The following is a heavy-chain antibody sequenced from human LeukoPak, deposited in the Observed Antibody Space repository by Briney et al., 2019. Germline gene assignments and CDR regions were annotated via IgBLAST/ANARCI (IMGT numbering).Heavy chain of an antibody. CDR3: ARVWDDYGAVWYAFDI. CDR1: GFTFSSYA. V-gene: IGHV3-30-3*01. Sequence: PGGSLRLSCAASGFTFSSYAMHWVRQAPGKGLEWEAVISYDGSNKYYADSVKGRFTISRDNSKNTLYLQMNSLRAEDTAVYYCARVWDDYGAVWYAFDIWGQGTMVTVSS. CDR2: ISYDGSNK. D-gene: IGHD4-17*01. J-gene: IGHJ3*02.